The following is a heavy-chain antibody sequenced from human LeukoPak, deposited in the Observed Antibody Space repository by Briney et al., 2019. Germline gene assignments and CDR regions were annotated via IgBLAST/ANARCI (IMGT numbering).Heavy chain of an antibody. D-gene: IGHD6-13*01. CDR3: ATYSGSRDGFDS. Sequence: PGGSLRLSCAASGFTFSNYKMNWVRQAPGKGLEWVSYISSSSSTIYYADSVQGRFTISRDNANNSLYLQMFSLRDEDTAVYYCATYSGSRDGFDSWGQGTLVTVSS. V-gene: IGHV3-48*02. CDR1: GFTFSNYK. CDR2: ISSSSSTI. J-gene: IGHJ4*02.